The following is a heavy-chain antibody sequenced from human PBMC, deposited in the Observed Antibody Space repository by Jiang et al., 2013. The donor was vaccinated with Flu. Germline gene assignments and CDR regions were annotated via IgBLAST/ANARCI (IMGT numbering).Heavy chain of an antibody. Sequence: ELLKPSETLSLTCAVYGGSFSGYYWSWIRQPPGKGLEWIGEINHSANTNYNPSLKSRVTTSVDTSKNQFSLKLTSVTAADTAVYYCARVPDSSGYLGAFDIWG. V-gene: IGHV4-34*01. CDR1: GGSFSGYY. J-gene: IGHJ3*02. CDR2: INHSANT. D-gene: IGHD3-22*01. CDR3: ARVPDSSGYLGAFDI.